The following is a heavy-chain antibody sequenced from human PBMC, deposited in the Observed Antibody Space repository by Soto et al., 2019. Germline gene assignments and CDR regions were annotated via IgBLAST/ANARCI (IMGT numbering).Heavy chain of an antibody. D-gene: IGHD6-13*01. J-gene: IGHJ6*02. CDR3: ARTAAAGKYYSGADV. Sequence: GASLKISCKGSGYSFTSYWIGWVRQMPGKGLEWMGIIYPGDSDTRYSPSFQGQVTISADKSISTAYLQWSSLKASDTAIYYCARTAAAGKYYSGADVWGQGTTVTVSS. CDR2: IYPGDSDT. CDR1: GYSFTSYW. V-gene: IGHV5-51*01.